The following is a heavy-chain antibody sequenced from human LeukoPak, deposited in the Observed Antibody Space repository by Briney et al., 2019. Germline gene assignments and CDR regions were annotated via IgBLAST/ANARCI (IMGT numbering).Heavy chain of an antibody. D-gene: IGHD4-17*01. CDR2: INHSGST. Sequence: SETLSLTCTVSGGSISSSSYYWGWIRQPPGKGLEWIGEINHSGSTNYNPSLKSRVTISVDTSKNQFSLKLSSVTAADTAVYYCARTVTRTFDYWGQGTLVTVSS. CDR3: ARTVTRTFDY. CDR1: GGSISSSSYY. J-gene: IGHJ4*02. V-gene: IGHV4-39*07.